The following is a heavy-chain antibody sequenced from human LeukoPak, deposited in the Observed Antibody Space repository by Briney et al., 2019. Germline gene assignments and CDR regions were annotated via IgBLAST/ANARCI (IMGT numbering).Heavy chain of an antibody. Sequence: SQTLSLTCTVSGDSISSGSYYWTWIRQPAGKGLEWIGRLYTSESTNYNPSLKSRVTMSVDTSKNQFSLKLSSVTAADTAVYYCARDGAAAGSKPIDYWGQGTLVTVSS. J-gene: IGHJ4*02. CDR3: ARDGAAAGSKPIDY. CDR2: LYTSEST. D-gene: IGHD6-13*01. V-gene: IGHV4-61*02. CDR1: GDSISSGSYY.